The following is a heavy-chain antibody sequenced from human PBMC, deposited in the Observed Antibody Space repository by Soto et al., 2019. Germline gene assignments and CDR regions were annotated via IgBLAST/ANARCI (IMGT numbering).Heavy chain of an antibody. D-gene: IGHD6-19*01. Sequence: QVQLQQSGPGLVEPSGTLSLTCAVSGGSVNSPNWWNGVRQPTETGLEWIGEMHHSGSSNYNPSLKTRLTLSVDKSNNELSMNLNSVTAADTAIYYCGRANSSGSPIDSWGQGILVTVSS. CDR2: MHHSGSS. CDR3: GRANSSGSPIDS. CDR1: GGSVNSPNW. J-gene: IGHJ4*02. V-gene: IGHV4-4*02.